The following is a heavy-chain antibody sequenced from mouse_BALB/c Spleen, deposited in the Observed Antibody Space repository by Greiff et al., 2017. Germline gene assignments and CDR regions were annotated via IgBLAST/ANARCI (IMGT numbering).Heavy chain of an antibody. J-gene: IGHJ2*01. CDR3: ARDGSTATFDY. D-gene: IGHD1-2*01. CDR1: GFTFSSYG. Sequence: EVKLMESGGGLVQPGGSLKLSCAASGFTFSSYGMSWVRQTPDKKLELVATINSNGGSTYYPDSVKGRFTISRDNAKNTLYLQMSSLKSEDTAMYYCARDGSTATFDYWGQGTTLTVSS. V-gene: IGHV5-6-3*01. CDR2: INSNGGST.